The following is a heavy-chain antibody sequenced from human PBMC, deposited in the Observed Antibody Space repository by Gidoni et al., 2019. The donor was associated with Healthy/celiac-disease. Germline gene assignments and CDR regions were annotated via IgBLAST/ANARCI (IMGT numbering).Heavy chain of an antibody. CDR3: ASGTAGYYYDSSGYYGCAFDI. V-gene: IGHV3-30*04. CDR2: ISYDGSNK. Sequence: QVQLVESGGGVVQPGRSLRLSCAASGFTFSSYAMHWVRQAPGKGLEWVAVISYDGSNKYYADSVKGRFTISRDNSKNTLYLQMNSLRAEDTAVYYCASGTAGYYYDSSGYYGCAFDIWGQGTMVTVSS. D-gene: IGHD3-22*01. CDR1: GFTFSSYA. J-gene: IGHJ3*02.